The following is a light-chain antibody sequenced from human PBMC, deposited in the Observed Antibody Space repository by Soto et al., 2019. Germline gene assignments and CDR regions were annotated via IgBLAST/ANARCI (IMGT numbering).Light chain of an antibody. CDR2: DAS. V-gene: IGKV1-5*01. J-gene: IGKJ1*01. CDR1: QSISSW. CDR3: QQYNSYWT. Sequence: IPMSQSPSTVSASVGDRVTITCRASQSISSWLAWYQQKPGKAPKLLIYDASSLESGVPSRFSGSGSGTEFTLTISSLQPDDFATYYCQQYNSYWTFGQGTIVDIK.